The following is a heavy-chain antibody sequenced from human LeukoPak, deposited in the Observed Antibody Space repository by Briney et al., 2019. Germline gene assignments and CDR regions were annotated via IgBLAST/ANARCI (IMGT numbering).Heavy chain of an antibody. CDR2: ISGSGGST. CDR3: AKRGIVIRGVFVIGLHKEAYYFDS. D-gene: IGHD3-10*01. CDR1: GITLSNYG. V-gene: IGHV3-23*01. J-gene: IGHJ4*02. Sequence: PGGSLRLSCGVSGITLSNYGMSWVRQAPGKGLEWVAGISGSGGSTYYADSVKGLFTISRDNSKTTLYLQMNSMRAEDTAVYFCAKRGIVIRGVFVIGLHKEAYYFDSWGQGTLVTVSS.